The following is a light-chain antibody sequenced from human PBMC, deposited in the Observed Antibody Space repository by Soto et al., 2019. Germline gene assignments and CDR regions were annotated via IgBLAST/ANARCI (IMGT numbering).Light chain of an antibody. CDR3: CSYVGGYSYV. CDR2: EGS. J-gene: IGLJ1*01. Sequence: QSALTQPASVSGSPGQSITISCTGTSSDVGSYNLVSWYQQHPGKAPKLMLYEGSKRPSGVSNRFSGSKSGNTASLTISGLQAEDEADYYCCSYVGGYSYVFGIGTKLTVL. CDR1: SSDVGSYNL. V-gene: IGLV2-23*01.